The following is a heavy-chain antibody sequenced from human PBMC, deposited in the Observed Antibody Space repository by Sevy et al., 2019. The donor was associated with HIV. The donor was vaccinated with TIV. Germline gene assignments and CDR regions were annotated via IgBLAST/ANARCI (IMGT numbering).Heavy chain of an antibody. CDR2: TYYRSKWSN. J-gene: IGHJ4*02. CDR1: GDSVSSDSSA. V-gene: IGHV6-1*01. D-gene: IGHD2-2*01. CDR3: ARGGGASSCYSTNCLEY. Sequence: KQSQTLSLTCAISGDSVSSDSSAWNWIRQSPSRDLEWLGRTYYRSKWSNDYAVSVKGRITINPDTSKNQFSLQLNSVTPEDTAVYYCARGGGASSCYSTNCLEYWGQGTLVTVSS.